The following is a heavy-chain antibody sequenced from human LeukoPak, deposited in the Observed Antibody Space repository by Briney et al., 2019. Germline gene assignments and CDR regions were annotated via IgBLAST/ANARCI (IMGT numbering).Heavy chain of an antibody. CDR2: INTNSGGT. J-gene: IGHJ4*02. CDR3: ARGLRFGSSWTERYFDY. Sequence: ASLKVSSKAPGYTFTSYTMRSVCDTPGEGLEWMGWINTNSGGTNYAQKFQGRVTMTRDTSISTAYMELSRLRSEDTAVYYCARGLRFGSSWTERYFDYWGQGTLVTVSS. V-gene: IGHV1-2*02. D-gene: IGHD6-13*01. CDR1: GYTFTSYT.